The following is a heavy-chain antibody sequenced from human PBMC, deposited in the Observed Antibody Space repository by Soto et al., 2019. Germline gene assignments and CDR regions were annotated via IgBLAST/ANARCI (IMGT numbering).Heavy chain of an antibody. CDR3: ARPDIVSHLPYYYGMAV. V-gene: IGHV1-69*12. CDR2: IIPIFGTA. D-gene: IGHD2-15*01. J-gene: IGHJ6*02. Sequence: QVQLVQSGAEVKKPGSSVKVSCKASGGTFSSYAISWVRQAPGQGLEWMRGIIPIFGTANYEQKFQGRVTITADESTSTAYRELSSLRSEDTAVYYCARPDIVSHLPYYYGMAVWGQGTTVTVCS. CDR1: GGTFSSYA.